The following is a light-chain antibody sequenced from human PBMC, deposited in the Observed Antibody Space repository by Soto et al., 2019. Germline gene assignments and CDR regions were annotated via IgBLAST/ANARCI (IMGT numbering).Light chain of an antibody. V-gene: IGKV1-5*01. J-gene: IGKJ1*01. Sequence: DIQMTQSPSTLSASVGDTVTITCRASESISGWLAWYQQKPGKAPTLLIYAASNLQSGVPSRFRGSRSGTEFTLTVSSLQPADFATYYCLQDHDDSWTFGQGTKGDI. CDR2: AAS. CDR3: LQDHDDSWT. CDR1: ESISGW.